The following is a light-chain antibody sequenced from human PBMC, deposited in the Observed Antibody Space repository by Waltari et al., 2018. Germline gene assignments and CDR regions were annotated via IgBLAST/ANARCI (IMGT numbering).Light chain of an antibody. J-gene: IGLJ2*01. CDR3: NSRDSSGNHLV. V-gene: IGLV3-19*01. CDR1: GLRSYY. Sequence: SSELTQDPAVSVALGQTVRLTCQGDGLRSYYESWYQQKPGQAPVLVIYGKNNRPSWIPDRFSGSSSGNTASLTITGAQAEDEADYYCNSRDSSGNHLVFGGGTKLTVL. CDR2: GKN.